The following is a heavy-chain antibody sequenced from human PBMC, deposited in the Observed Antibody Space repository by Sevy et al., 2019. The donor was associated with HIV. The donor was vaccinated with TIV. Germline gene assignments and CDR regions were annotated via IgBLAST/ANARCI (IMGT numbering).Heavy chain of an antibody. CDR3: ARHSRDFWSGSLYDY. CDR2: ISSSSSYI. V-gene: IGHV3-21*01. Sequence: GGSLRLSCAASGFTFSSYSMNWVRQAPGKGLEWVSSISSSSSYIYYADSVKGRFTISRDNAKNSLYLQMNSLRAEDTAVYYCARHSRDFWSGSLYDYWGQGTLVTVSS. CDR1: GFTFSSYS. D-gene: IGHD3-3*01. J-gene: IGHJ4*02.